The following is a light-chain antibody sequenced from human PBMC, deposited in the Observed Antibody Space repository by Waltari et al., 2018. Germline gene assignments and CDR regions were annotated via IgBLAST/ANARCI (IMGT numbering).Light chain of an antibody. CDR3: QQRRNWPPT. Sequence: VLTQSPATLSLSPGERATLPGRASQSVDDYMAWYQQKPGQSPRLLIYDASNRATGIPIRFSGSGFGTDFTLTISSLEPDDFAHYYCQQRRNWPPTFGQGTKVEIK. V-gene: IGKV3-11*01. CDR1: QSVDDY. J-gene: IGKJ1*01. CDR2: DAS.